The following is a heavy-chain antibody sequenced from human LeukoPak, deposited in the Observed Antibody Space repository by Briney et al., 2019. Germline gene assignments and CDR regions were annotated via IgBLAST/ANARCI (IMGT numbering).Heavy chain of an antibody. CDR1: GGSFSGYY. CDR3: ARHPVGGYYDSSGYYLDY. V-gene: IGHV4-34*01. D-gene: IGHD3-22*01. Sequence: SETLSLTCAVYGGSFSGYYWSWIRQPPGKGLEWIGEINHSGSTNYNPSLKSRVTISVDTSKNQFSLKLSSVTAADTAVYYCARHPVGGYYDSSGYYLDYWGQGTLVTVSS. J-gene: IGHJ4*02. CDR2: INHSGST.